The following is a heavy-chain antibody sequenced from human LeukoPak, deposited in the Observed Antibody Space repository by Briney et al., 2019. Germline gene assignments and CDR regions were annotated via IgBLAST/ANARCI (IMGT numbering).Heavy chain of an antibody. CDR3: ARDPPPHVAPNWFDP. V-gene: IGHV1-3*01. D-gene: IGHD5-12*01. CDR2: IYVGNGNT. Sequence: ASVKVSCKASGYTFSSYAIHWVHQAPGQRPEWMGWIYVGNGNTKYSQKFQDRVTITRDTSASTVYMELTSLRSEDTAVYYCARDPPPHVAPNWFDPWGQGTLVTVSS. CDR1: GYTFSSYA. J-gene: IGHJ5*02.